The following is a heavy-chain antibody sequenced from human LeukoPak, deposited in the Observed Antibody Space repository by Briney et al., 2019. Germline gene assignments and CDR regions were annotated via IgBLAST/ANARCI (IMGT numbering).Heavy chain of an antibody. CDR2: IVVGSGNT. Sequence: GTSVKVSCKASGFTFTNSAIQWVRQARGQRLEWIGWIVVGSGNTNYAQKFQERVTITRDMSTSTAYMEPNSLRFEDTAVYYCAADDLTRGYWGQGTLVTVSS. V-gene: IGHV1-58*02. CDR3: AADDLTRGY. CDR1: GFTFTNSA. J-gene: IGHJ4*02.